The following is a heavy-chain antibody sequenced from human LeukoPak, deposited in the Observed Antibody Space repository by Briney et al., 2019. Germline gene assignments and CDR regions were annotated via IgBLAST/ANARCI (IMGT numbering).Heavy chain of an antibody. CDR3: AIDYYDSSGHGDY. CDR1: GGSISSGSYY. CDR2: IYTSGST. V-gene: IGHV4-61*02. Sequence: SETLSLTCTVSGGSISSGSYYWSWIRQPAGKGLEWIGRIYTSGSTNYNPSLKSRVTISVDTSKNQFSLKLSSVTAADTTVYYCAIDYYDSSGHGDYWGQGTLVTVSS. D-gene: IGHD3-22*01. J-gene: IGHJ4*02.